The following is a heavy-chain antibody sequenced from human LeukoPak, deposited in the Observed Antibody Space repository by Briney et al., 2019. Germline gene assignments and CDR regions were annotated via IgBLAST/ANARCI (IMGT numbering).Heavy chain of an antibody. CDR1: GGSFSGYY. J-gene: IGHJ6*03. D-gene: IGHD2-15*01. Sequence: PSETLSLTCAVYGGSFSGYYWSWIRQPPGKGLEWIGEINHSGSTNYNPSLKSRVTISVDTSKNQFSLKLSSVTAADTAVYYCARGLYCSGGSCYNYYYYMDVWGKGTTVTVSS. V-gene: IGHV4-34*01. CDR2: INHSGST. CDR3: ARGLYCSGGSCYNYYYYMDV.